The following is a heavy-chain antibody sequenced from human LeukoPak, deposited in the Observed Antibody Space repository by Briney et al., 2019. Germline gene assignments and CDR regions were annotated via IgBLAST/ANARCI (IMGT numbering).Heavy chain of an antibody. CDR3: AKGAVPLADYYYYYYMDV. Sequence: GGSLRLSCAASGFTFSDYYMSWIRQAPGKGLEWVSYISSSGGTTIYYADSVKGRFTISRDDARNSLYLQMNSLRAEDTAVYYCAKGAVPLADYYYYYYMDVWGKGTTVTVSS. V-gene: IGHV3-11*01. D-gene: IGHD3-10*01. J-gene: IGHJ6*03. CDR1: GFTFSDYY. CDR2: ISSSGGTTI.